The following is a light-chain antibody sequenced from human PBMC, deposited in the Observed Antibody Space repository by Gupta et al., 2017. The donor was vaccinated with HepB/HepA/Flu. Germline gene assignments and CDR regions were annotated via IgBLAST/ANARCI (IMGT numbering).Light chain of an antibody. CDR1: SSDIGAYNA. V-gene: IGLV2-14*01. CDR2: EVS. Sequence: QSALTQPASVSGSPGQSITISCTGSSSDIGAYNAVSWYQQYPGKPPKLLIYEVSNRPSGVFYRFSGSKGGNTASLTISGLQPEDEADYYCSSFRSGYTRVVFGGGTKLTVL. J-gene: IGLJ3*02. CDR3: SSFRSGYTRVV.